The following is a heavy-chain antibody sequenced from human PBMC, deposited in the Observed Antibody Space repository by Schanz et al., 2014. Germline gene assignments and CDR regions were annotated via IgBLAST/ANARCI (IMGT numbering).Heavy chain of an antibody. CDR1: GFTFSIYA. V-gene: IGHV3-30-3*01. D-gene: IGHD3-10*01. Sequence: QVQLLPFGGGVVQPGRSLRLSCAASGFTFSIYAMHWVRQAPGKGLEWVAVISYDGSNKYYADSVEGRFTISRDNSRNTLYLQMNSLRTEDTAVYYCARANYRRKINFDYWGRGTLVTVSS. CDR3: ARANYRRKINFDY. CDR2: ISYDGSNK. J-gene: IGHJ4*02.